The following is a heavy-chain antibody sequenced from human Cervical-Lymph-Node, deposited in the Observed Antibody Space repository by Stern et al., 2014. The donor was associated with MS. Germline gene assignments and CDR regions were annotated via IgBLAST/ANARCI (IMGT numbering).Heavy chain of an antibody. CDR3: ATDGRIYDFWSGIDY. Sequence: VQLVESGGGVVQPGRSLRLSCAASGFTFSNYGMHWVRQAHGKGLEWLAVIWYDGSATYHADSVKGRFTSSRDKSKNTLYLQMNSLRAGDTAVYYCATDGRIYDFWSGIDYWGQGALVTVSS. J-gene: IGHJ4*02. CDR2: IWYDGSAT. CDR1: GFTFSNYG. D-gene: IGHD3-3*01. V-gene: IGHV3-33*01.